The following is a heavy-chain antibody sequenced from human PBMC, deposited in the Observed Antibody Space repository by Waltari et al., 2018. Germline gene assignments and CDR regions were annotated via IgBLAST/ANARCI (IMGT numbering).Heavy chain of an antibody. CDR1: GGSISSSTYY. V-gene: IGHV4-39*02. Sequence: QLQLQESGPRLVKPSETLSLTCTVSGGSISSSTYYWDWIRQSPAKGLEWIGSIYYTGSTSYNPSLKSRLTISVDTSRNQFSLKLNSVTAADAAVYYCAGGGEQWRPAHFQHWGQGILVTVSS. D-gene: IGHD6-19*01. CDR2: IYYTGST. CDR3: AGGGEQWRPAHFQH. J-gene: IGHJ1*01.